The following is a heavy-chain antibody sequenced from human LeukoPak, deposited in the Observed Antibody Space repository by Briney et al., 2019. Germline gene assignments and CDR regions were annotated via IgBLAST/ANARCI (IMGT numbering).Heavy chain of an antibody. D-gene: IGHD1-7*01. CDR1: EYTFTGSY. Sequence: ASVKVSCKASEYTFTGSYIHWLRRAPGQGPEWMGWINPNSGGTNYAQKFQGRVTMTRDTSINTANMELNSLTSDDTAVYYCATGTTGFFDYWDQGTLVTVSS. V-gene: IGHV1-2*02. CDR2: INPNSGGT. J-gene: IGHJ4*02. CDR3: ATGTTGFFDY.